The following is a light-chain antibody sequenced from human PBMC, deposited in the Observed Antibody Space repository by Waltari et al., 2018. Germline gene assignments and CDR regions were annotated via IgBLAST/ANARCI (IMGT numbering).Light chain of an antibody. CDR2: EVS. CDR3: CSYAGSNNL. CDR1: SRDAGAYNV. V-gene: IGLV2-8*01. Sequence: QSALTQPPSASGSPGQSVTIPCTGTSRDAGAYNVVPWYQQHPGNAPKPLIYEVSKRPSGVPDRFSGSKSGNTASLTVSGLQSEDEADYYCCSYAGSNNLFGGGTKLTVL. J-gene: IGLJ2*01.